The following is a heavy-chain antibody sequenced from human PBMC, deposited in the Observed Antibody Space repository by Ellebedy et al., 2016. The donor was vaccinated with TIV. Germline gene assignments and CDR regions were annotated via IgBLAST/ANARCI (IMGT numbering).Heavy chain of an antibody. CDR3: ARGIITAVGLQPNFDY. CDR1: GYTFTTYG. D-gene: IGHD6-13*01. Sequence: ASVKVSCKASGYTFTTYGITWVRQAPGQGLEWMRWISAYNGHTNFAQKFQGRVSINRDTSASTAYMELSSLRSEDTAVYYCARGIITAVGLQPNFDYWGQGALVTVSS. V-gene: IGHV1-18*01. J-gene: IGHJ4*02. CDR2: ISAYNGHT.